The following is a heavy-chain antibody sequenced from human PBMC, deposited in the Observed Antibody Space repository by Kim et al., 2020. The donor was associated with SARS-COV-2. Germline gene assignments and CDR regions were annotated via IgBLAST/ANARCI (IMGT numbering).Heavy chain of an antibody. J-gene: IGHJ4*02. CDR3: AASLYSTSWDH. V-gene: IGHV3-7*01. D-gene: IGHD6-13*01. Sequence: YGDSVKGRFTISRDNAKNSLSLQMNSLRPEDTAVFYCAASLYSTSWDHWGQGTLVTVSS.